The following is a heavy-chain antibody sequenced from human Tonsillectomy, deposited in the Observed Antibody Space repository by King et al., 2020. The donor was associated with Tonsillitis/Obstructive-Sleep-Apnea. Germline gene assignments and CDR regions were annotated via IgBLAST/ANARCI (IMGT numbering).Heavy chain of an antibody. CDR3: ARTTVVKSFDI. Sequence: VQLVKSGGGLVQPGGSLRLSCAASGFTFSDHYMGWVRQAPGKGLEWVGRTRNKANSYTTEYAASVKGRFTISRDDSKNSLYLQMNSLETEDTAVYYCARTTVVKSFDIWGQGTMVTVSS. D-gene: IGHD4-23*01. V-gene: IGHV3-72*01. CDR2: TRNKANSYTT. CDR1: GFTFSDHY. J-gene: IGHJ3*02.